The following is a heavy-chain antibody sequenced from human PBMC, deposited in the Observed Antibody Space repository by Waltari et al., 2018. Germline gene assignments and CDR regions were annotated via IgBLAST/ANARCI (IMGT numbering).Heavy chain of an antibody. CDR3: ARPIFCSGGSCSPGDWFDP. J-gene: IGHJ5*02. V-gene: IGHV4-39*01. D-gene: IGHD2-15*01. Sequence: QLQLQESGQGLVKPSETLSLTCTVSGGSIRSSSYYLVSIRPPPGKGLEGLGSIYYSWHTYYNPSLKSRVTISVDTSKNQFSLKLSSVTAADTAVYYCARPIFCSGGSCSPGDWFDPWGRGTLVTVSS. CDR2: IYYSWHT. CDR1: GGSIRSSSYY.